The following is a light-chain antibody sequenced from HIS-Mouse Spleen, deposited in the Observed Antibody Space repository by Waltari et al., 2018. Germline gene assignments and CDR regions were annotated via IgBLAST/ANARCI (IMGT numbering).Light chain of an antibody. V-gene: IGLV3-1*01. Sequence: SYELTQPPSASVSPGQTASITCSGDNWGDKHACWYQQKPGQSPVLVNYQDSKRPSGIPERFSGSNSGNTATLTISGTQAMDEADYYCQAWDSSTDVVFGGGTKLTVL. J-gene: IGLJ2*01. CDR1: NWGDKH. CDR3: QAWDSSTDVV. CDR2: QDS.